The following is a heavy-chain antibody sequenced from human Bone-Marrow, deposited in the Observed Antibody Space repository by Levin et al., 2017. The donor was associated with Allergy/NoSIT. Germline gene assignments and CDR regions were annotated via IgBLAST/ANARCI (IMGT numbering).Heavy chain of an antibody. D-gene: IGHD5-24*01. CDR3: AREDGSTCDD. CDR2: IYYSGST. CDR1: GGSISSGGYH. J-gene: IGHJ4*02. Sequence: PSETLSLTCTVSGGSISSGGYHWSWIRQHAGKGLEWIGYIYYSGSTYYNPSLKSRAMISLDTSKNQFSLKVTSATAADADVYYCAREDGSTCDDWGQGTLVTVSS. V-gene: IGHV4-31*03.